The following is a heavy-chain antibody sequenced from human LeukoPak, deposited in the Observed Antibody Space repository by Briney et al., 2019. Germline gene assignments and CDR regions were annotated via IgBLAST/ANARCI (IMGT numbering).Heavy chain of an antibody. D-gene: IGHD2-2*01. V-gene: IGHV3-48*03. Sequence: GGSLRLSCEASGFTFSSYEMNWVRQAPGKGLEWVSYISSSGSTIYYADSVKGRFTISRDNAKNSLYLQMNSLRAEDTAVYYCARDRGRLYCSSTSCPGWFDPWGQGTLVTVSS. CDR1: GFTFSSYE. CDR3: ARDRGRLYCSSTSCPGWFDP. CDR2: ISSSGSTI. J-gene: IGHJ5*02.